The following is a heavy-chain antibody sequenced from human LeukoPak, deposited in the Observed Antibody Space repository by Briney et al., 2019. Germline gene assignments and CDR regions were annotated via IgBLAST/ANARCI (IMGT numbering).Heavy chain of an antibody. V-gene: IGHV3-66*01. CDR2: IYSGGST. CDR1: GFTVSSNY. Sequence: GGSLRLSCAASGFTVSSNYMSWVRQAPGKGLEWVSVIYSGGSTYYADSVKGRFTISRDNSKNTLYLQMNSPRAEDTAVYYCARARGDYVFDYWGQGTLVTVSS. J-gene: IGHJ4*02. CDR3: ARARGDYVFDY. D-gene: IGHD4-17*01.